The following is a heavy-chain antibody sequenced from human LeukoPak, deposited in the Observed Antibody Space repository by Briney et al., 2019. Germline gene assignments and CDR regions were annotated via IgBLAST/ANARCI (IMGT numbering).Heavy chain of an antibody. J-gene: IGHJ4*02. CDR1: GFTFSNYN. CDR3: ARDLYRIVVVPHYFDY. V-gene: IGHV3-48*01. D-gene: IGHD3-22*01. Sequence: GGSLRLSCAASGFTFSNYNMNWVRQAPGKGLEWVSYISSTSTTIYYADSVKGRFTISRDNAKNSLYLQMNSLRAEDTAVYYCARDLYRIVVVPHYFDYWGQGTLVTVSS. CDR2: ISSTSTTI.